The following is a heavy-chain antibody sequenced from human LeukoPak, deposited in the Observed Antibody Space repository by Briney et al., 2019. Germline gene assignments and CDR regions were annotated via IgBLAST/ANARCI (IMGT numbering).Heavy chain of an antibody. Sequence: SETLSLTCTVSGGSTSSDYWSWIRQPPGKGLEWVGYVYNSGDTGKNPSLKSRVTILLDTSKNQCSLKLTSVSAADTAVYYCARLKLGAYFDLWGRGTLVTVSS. CDR3: ARLKLGAYFDL. V-gene: IGHV4-59*08. D-gene: IGHD3-16*01. CDR2: VYNSGDT. CDR1: GGSTSSDY. J-gene: IGHJ2*01.